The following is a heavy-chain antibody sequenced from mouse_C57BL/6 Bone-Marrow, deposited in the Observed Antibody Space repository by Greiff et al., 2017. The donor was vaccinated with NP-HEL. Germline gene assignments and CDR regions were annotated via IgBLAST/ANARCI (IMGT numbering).Heavy chain of an antibody. CDR2: LSIGGDYI. D-gene: IGHD1-1*01. Sequence: EVQGVESGEGLFQPGGSLKLSCAASGFTFSSYAMSWVRQTLEQSPYWFAPLSIGGDYIYYADTVKGRFTISRDNARNTLYLQMSSLKSEDTAMYYCTRVPRYGSSYDFDYWGQGTTLTVSS. V-gene: IGHV5-9-1*02. CDR3: TRVPRYGSSYDFDY. J-gene: IGHJ2*01. CDR1: GFTFSSYA.